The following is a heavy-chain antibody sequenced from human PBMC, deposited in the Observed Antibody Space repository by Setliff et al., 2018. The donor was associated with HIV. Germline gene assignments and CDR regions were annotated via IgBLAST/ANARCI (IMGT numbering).Heavy chain of an antibody. CDR3: ATDKGTTLSSYYYYYMDV. CDR2: ISAYNGNT. D-gene: IGHD4-4*01. CDR1: GYTFTSSG. Sequence: ASVKVSCKAPGYTFTSSGISWVRQAPGQGLEWMGWISAYNGNTNYAQKLQGRVTMTTDTSTSTAYMELRSLRSDDTAVYYCATDKGTTLSSYYYYYMDVWGKGTTVTVSS. J-gene: IGHJ6*03. V-gene: IGHV1-18*01.